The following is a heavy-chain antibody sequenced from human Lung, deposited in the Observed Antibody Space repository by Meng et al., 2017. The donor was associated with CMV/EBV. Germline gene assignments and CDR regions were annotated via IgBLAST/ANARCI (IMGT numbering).Heavy chain of an antibody. CDR3: ARYGAVTAAISHFHN. D-gene: IGHD2-2*01. V-gene: IGHV3-74*01. J-gene: IGHJ1*01. CDR2: INSDGSST. CDR1: GFTFSSYW. Sequence: GGSLRLXCAASGFTFSSYWMHWVRQAPGKGLVWVSRINSDGSSTSYADSVKGRFTISRDNAKNTLYLQTNSLRAENTAVDYFARYGAVTAAISHFHNLGQGXLVTVSS.